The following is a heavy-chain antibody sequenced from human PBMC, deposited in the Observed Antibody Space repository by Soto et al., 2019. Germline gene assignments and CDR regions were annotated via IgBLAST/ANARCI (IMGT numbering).Heavy chain of an antibody. CDR1: GFTFSTYA. D-gene: IGHD1-26*01. Sequence: EVQLLESGGGLVQPGGSLRLSCAASGFTFSTYAMRWVRQAPGKGLEWVSASSGRGDSTYYADSVKGRFTISRDNSKNTLYLQMNSLRAEDTAVYYCARRGSGSYYDYWGQGTLVTVSS. J-gene: IGHJ4*02. V-gene: IGHV3-23*01. CDR3: ARRGSGSYYDY. CDR2: SSGRGDST.